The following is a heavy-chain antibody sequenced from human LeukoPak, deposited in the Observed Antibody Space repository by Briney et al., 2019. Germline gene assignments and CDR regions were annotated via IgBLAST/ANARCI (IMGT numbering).Heavy chain of an antibody. Sequence: GGSLRLSCAASGFTFSNYAMSWVRQAPGKVLEWVSGISGSGGSTYYADSVKGRCTISRDNSKNKLYLQMNSLRAEDTAVYYCAKGSSSYYFAFDIWGQGTMVTVSS. CDR1: GFTFSNYA. V-gene: IGHV3-23*01. J-gene: IGHJ3*02. D-gene: IGHD6-13*01. CDR2: ISGSGGST. CDR3: AKGSSSYYFAFDI.